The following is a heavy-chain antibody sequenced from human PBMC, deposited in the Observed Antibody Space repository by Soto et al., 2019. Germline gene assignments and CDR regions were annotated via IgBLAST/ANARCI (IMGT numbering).Heavy chain of an antibody. J-gene: IGHJ4*02. CDR3: AREVGYGDFSAALLD. Sequence: ASVKVSCKASGGTFYTYTFSWVRQAPGQGLEWMGSITPIYPTTNYAQNFQGRVTITADQSTSTAYMELNSLRSDDTAVYYCAREVGYGDFSAALLDWGQGTLVTVSS. V-gene: IGHV1-69*08. CDR2: ITPIYPTT. D-gene: IGHD4-17*01. CDR1: GGTFYTYT.